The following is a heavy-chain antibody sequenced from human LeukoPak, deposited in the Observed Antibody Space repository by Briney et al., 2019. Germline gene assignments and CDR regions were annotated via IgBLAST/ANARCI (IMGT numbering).Heavy chain of an antibody. Sequence: SETLSLTCAVYGGSFSGYYWSWIRQPPGKGLEWIGEINHSGSTNYNPSLKSRVTISVDTSKNQFSLKLSSVTAADTAVYYCARVRTIFGVVITYYLDYWGQGTLVTVSS. V-gene: IGHV4-34*01. J-gene: IGHJ4*02. CDR3: ARVRTIFGVVITYYLDY. CDR2: INHSGST. D-gene: IGHD3-3*01. CDR1: GGSFSGYY.